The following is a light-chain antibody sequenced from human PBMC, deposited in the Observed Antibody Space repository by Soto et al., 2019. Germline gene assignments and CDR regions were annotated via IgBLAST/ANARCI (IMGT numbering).Light chain of an antibody. CDR1: QPISSW. J-gene: IGKJ1*01. Sequence: DIPMTQSPSSVSASVGDRVTITCRASQPISSWLAWYQQKPGEAPKLLIFAASTVQSGVPSRFSGRGAGTHFTLPISSLQPEDSAIYYCQLANSFPTFGRGNRVDLK. V-gene: IGKV1-12*01. CDR3: QLANSFPT. CDR2: AAS.